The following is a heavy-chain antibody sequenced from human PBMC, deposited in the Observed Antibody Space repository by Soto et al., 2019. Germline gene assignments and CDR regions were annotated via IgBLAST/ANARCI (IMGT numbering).Heavy chain of an antibody. D-gene: IGHD3-22*01. CDR2: IYPGDSNT. J-gene: IGHJ4*02. V-gene: IGHV5-51*01. CDR1: VYSFTNYW. Sequence: EVQLVPSGAEVKKPGASLKISCKGSVYSFTNYWIGWVRQMPGQGLEWMGIIYPGDSNTRYSPSFQGQVTISANKSISTLYLQWSSLKASDPARYYCACRSYYYESNYWGQGTLVTVSS. CDR3: ACRSYYYESNY.